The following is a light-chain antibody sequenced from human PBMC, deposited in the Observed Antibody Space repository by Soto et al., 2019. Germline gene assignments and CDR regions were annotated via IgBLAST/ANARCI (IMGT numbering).Light chain of an antibody. CDR3: QQYGSSHLYT. J-gene: IGKJ2*01. CDR1: QSVSSSY. CDR2: GAS. V-gene: IGKV3-20*01. Sequence: IVLTKSPGTLSLSPGERATLSCRASQSVSSSYLAWYQQKPGQAPRLLIYGASSRATGIPDRFSGSGSGTDFSLTISRLEPEDFAVYYCQQYGSSHLYTFGQGTKLEIK.